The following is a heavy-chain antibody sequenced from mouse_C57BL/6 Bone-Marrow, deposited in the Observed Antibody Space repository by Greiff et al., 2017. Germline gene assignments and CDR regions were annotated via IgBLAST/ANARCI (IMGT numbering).Heavy chain of an antibody. CDR1: GFNIKDDY. Sequence: EVKLMESGAELVRPGASVKLSCTASGFNIKDDYMHWVKQRPEQGLEWIGWIDPENGDTEYASKFQGKATITADTSSNTAYLQLSSLTSEDTAVYYCTWAYYKIYWGQGTTLTVSS. J-gene: IGHJ2*01. D-gene: IGHD2-12*01. V-gene: IGHV14-4*01. CDR3: TWAYYKIY. CDR2: IDPENGDT.